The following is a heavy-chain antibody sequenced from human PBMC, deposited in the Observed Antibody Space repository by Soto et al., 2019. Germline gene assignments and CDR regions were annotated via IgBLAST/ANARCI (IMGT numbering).Heavy chain of an antibody. CDR1: GFTFSSYA. CDR3: ASRLAYCGGDCGGFDY. V-gene: IGHV3-23*01. J-gene: IGHJ4*02. CDR2: ISGSGGST. D-gene: IGHD2-21*01. Sequence: GGSLRLSCAASGFTFSSYAMSWVRQAPGKGLEWVSAISGSGGSTYYADSVKGRFTISRDNSKNTLYLQMNSLRAEDTAVYYCASRLAYCGGDCGGFDYWGQGTLLTVSS.